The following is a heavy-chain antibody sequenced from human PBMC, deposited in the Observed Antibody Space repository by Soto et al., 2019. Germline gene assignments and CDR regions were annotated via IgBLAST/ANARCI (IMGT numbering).Heavy chain of an antibody. CDR3: AREQALIAAAGTSYYYYGMAV. Sequence: QVQLVQSGAEVKKPGSSVKVSCKASGGTCSSYTISWVRQAHGQGLELMGRIIPILGITNYAKKFQGRFTITADKSTSTAYMRLSSLRSEATAVYYCAREQALIAAAGTSYYYYGMAVWGQGTTVTVSS. CDR1: GGTCSSYT. CDR2: IIPILGIT. V-gene: IGHV1-69*08. J-gene: IGHJ6*02. D-gene: IGHD6-13*01.